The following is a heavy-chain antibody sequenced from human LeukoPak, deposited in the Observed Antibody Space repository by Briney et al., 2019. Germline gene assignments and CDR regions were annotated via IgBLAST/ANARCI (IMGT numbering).Heavy chain of an antibody. CDR2: IYYSGST. CDR3: ARDLLNEGNHLDY. V-gene: IGHV4-59*12. D-gene: IGHD4-23*01. CDR1: SGSISGYY. J-gene: IGHJ4*02. Sequence: PSGTLSLTCTVSSGSISGYYWSWIRQPPGKGLEWIGYIYYSGSTYYNPSLKSRVTISVDTSKNQFSLKLSSVTAADTAVYYCARDLLNEGNHLDYWGQGTLVTVSS.